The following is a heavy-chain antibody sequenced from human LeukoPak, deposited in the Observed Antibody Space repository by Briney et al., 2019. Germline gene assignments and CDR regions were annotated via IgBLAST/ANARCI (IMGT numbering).Heavy chain of an antibody. D-gene: IGHD3-10*01. J-gene: IGHJ4*02. Sequence: GGSLRLSCAASGFILNTYAMSWVRGAPGEGLEWVLTIRGSGESTHYADPVQGRFPISRDNSLYTVYLKLDSLRRGDTAVFSFAKDRVSYTSPPGEFSHWGEGPLVIVSS. CDR1: GFILNTYA. CDR2: IRGSGEST. CDR3: AKDRVSYTSPPGEFSH. V-gene: IGHV3-23*01.